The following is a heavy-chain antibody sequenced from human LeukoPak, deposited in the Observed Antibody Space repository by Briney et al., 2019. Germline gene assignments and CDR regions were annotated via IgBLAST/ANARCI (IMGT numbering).Heavy chain of an antibody. J-gene: IGHJ4*02. Sequence: GGSLRLSCAASGFTFSSYGMHWVRQAPGKGLEWVAFIRYDGSNKYYADSVKGRFTISRDKSKNTLYLQMNSLRAEDTAVYYCAKDSAYYYDSSGYPGDYWGQGTLVTVSS. D-gene: IGHD3-22*01. CDR2: IRYDGSNK. CDR3: AKDSAYYYDSSGYPGDY. V-gene: IGHV3-30*02. CDR1: GFTFSSYG.